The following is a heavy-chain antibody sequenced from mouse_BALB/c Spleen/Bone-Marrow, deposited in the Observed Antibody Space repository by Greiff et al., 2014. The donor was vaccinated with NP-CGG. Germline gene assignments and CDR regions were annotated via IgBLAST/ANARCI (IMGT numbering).Heavy chain of an antibody. CDR2: IRLKSNNYAT. J-gene: IGHJ3*01. Sequence: EVQLQESGGGLVQPGGSMKLSCVASGFTFSNYWMNWVRRSPEKGLEWVAEIRLKSNNYATHYAESVKGRFTISRDDSKSSVYLQMNNLRAEDTGIYYCTRRGYDGFAYWGQGTLVTVSA. D-gene: IGHD2-2*01. CDR3: TRRGYDGFAY. V-gene: IGHV6-6*02. CDR1: GFTFSNYW.